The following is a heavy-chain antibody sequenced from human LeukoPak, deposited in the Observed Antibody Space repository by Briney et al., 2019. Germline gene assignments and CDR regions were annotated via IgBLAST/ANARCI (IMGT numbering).Heavy chain of an antibody. Sequence: GGSLRLSCAASGFIFSNYAIHWVRQAPGKGLEWVAVVSYDGSNKYYADSVKGRFTISRDNSKNTLYLQMNSLRAEDTAVYYCAREVTYYDTSGIPGDYWGQGTLVTVSS. V-gene: IGHV3-30-3*01. CDR1: GFIFSNYA. J-gene: IGHJ4*02. CDR2: VSYDGSNK. D-gene: IGHD3-22*01. CDR3: AREVTYYDTSGIPGDY.